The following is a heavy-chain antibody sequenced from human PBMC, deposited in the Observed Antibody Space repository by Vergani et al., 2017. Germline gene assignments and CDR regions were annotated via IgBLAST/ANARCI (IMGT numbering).Heavy chain of an antibody. Sequence: QVQLQESGPGLVKPSETLSLTCAVSGYSISSGYYWGWIRQPPGKGLGWIGYIYHSGSTSYNQSLKSRVTISVDTSKNQFSLKLSSVTAADTAVYYCASWMYYYDSSGYMDWGQGTLVTVSS. CDR2: IYHSGST. CDR3: ASWMYYYDSSGYMD. V-gene: IGHV4-38-2*01. J-gene: IGHJ4*02. CDR1: GYSISSGYY. D-gene: IGHD3-22*01.